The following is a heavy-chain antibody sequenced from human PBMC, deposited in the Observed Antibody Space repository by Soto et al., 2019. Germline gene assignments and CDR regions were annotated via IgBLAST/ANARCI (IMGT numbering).Heavy chain of an antibody. CDR3: ARAQYWFDP. CDR2: IYNSGAT. D-gene: IGHD6-19*01. J-gene: IGHJ5*02. Sequence: PSETLSLTCSVSGDSVSSGGYYCTWIRQHPGKGLEWIGFIYNSGATYYNPSLKSRVTISVDTSKNQFSLRLTSMTAADTAVYYCARAQYWFDPWGQGTLVTVSS. CDR1: GDSVSSGGYY. V-gene: IGHV4-31*03.